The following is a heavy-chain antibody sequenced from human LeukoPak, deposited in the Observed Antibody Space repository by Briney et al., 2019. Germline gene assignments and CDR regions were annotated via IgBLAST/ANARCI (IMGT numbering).Heavy chain of an antibody. D-gene: IGHD5-18*01. Sequence: GGSLRLSCAASGFTFSSYGITWVRQAPGKGLEWVSTISATGGSTYYADSVKGRFTISRDNSKNTMYLQMHSLRAEDTAVYYCAKDPRGYSYGYYVYWGQGILVTVSS. CDR2: ISATGGST. J-gene: IGHJ4*02. V-gene: IGHV3-23*01. CDR1: GFTFSSYG. CDR3: AKDPRGYSYGYYVY.